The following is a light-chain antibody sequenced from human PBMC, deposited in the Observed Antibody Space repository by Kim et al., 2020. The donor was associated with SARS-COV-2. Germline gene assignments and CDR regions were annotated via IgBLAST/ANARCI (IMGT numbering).Light chain of an antibody. J-gene: IGKJ4*01. V-gene: IGKV3-15*01. Sequence: ARGERATSSCRARQSVSSNLAWYQQKPGQAPRSIIYGASTRATGIPARFSGSGSGTEFTLTISSLQSEDFAVYYCQQYNNWPLTFGGGTKVDIK. CDR2: GAS. CDR1: QSVSSN. CDR3: QQYNNWPLT.